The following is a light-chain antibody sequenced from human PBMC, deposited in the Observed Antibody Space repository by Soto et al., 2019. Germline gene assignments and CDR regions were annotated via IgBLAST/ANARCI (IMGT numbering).Light chain of an antibody. CDR2: DAF. Sequence: DIQMTQSPSSLYASVGDRVTITCQASQDISHYLNWYQQKPGKAPKLLIYDAFNLDTGVPSWFSGSGSGPDFTLTISSLQPEDMATDYCQQYDSLPRTCGQGTKVEIK. CDR1: QDISHY. J-gene: IGKJ1*01. CDR3: QQYDSLPRT. V-gene: IGKV1-33*01.